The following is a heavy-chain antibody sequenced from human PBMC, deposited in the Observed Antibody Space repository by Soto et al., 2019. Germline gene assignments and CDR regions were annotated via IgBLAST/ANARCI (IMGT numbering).Heavy chain of an antibody. Sequence: QVQVVQSRAEVKKPGASVRVSCKTSGYTFTDYDINWVRQAAGQGLEYMGWMSPDSGNTGYSQQFQGRVTMTSNTSTSTAYMELSSLTSEDKAVYYCEVTTGYWRQGTMVTVSS. V-gene: IGHV1-8*02. D-gene: IGHD1-1*01. CDR3: EVTTGY. CDR2: MSPDSGNT. CDR1: GYTFTDYD. J-gene: IGHJ4*02.